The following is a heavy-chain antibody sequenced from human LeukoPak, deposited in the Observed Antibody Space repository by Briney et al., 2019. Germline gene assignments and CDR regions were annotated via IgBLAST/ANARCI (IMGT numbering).Heavy chain of an antibody. Sequence: GASVKVSCKASGYTFIGSYIHWVRQAPGQGLEWLGRINPNSGDTNYAQNFHGRVTMTRDTSITTIYMELNSLTSDDTAVYFCARSAEHCNNGVCFTDYYMDVWGKGTTVTVSS. D-gene: IGHD2-8*01. CDR1: GYTFIGSY. J-gene: IGHJ6*03. V-gene: IGHV1-2*06. CDR3: ARSAEHCNNGVCFTDYYMDV. CDR2: INPNSGDT.